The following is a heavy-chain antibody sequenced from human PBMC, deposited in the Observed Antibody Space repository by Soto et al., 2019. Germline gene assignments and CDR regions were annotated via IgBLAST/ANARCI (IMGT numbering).Heavy chain of an antibody. D-gene: IGHD2-21*02. J-gene: IGHJ4*02. Sequence: SQTLSLTCAISGDSVSSNSVAWNWIRQSPARGLEWLGRTYYRSKWYNDYAVSMKSRISINPGTSKNQFSLQLNSVTPEDTAVYYCARGSDSSFDYWGQGSLVTVSS. CDR2: TYYRSKWYN. CDR1: GDSVSSNSVA. V-gene: IGHV6-1*01. CDR3: ARGSDSSFDY.